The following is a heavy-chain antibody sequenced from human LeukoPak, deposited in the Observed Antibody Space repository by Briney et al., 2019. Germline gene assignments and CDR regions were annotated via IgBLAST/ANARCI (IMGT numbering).Heavy chain of an antibody. Sequence: GGSLRLSCAASGFTFSSYSMNWVRQAPGKGLEWVSYISSSGSTIYYADSVKGRFTISRDNAKNSLYLQMNSLRAEDTAVYYCARDRSKRYDFWSGYSVGWGQGTLVTASS. CDR2: ISSSGSTI. J-gene: IGHJ4*02. CDR3: ARDRSKRYDFWSGYSVG. V-gene: IGHV3-48*04. CDR1: GFTFSSYS. D-gene: IGHD3-3*01.